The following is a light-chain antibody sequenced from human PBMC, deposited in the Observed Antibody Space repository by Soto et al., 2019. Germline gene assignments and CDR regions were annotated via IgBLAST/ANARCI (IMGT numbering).Light chain of an antibody. V-gene: IGKV1-5*01. Sequence: DIQMTQSPSTLSASIGDRVTITCRASESISGWLAWYQQKPGEAPKLLIYDASTLESGVPSRFSGSGSETHFTLTISSLQPEDFATYYCQQHYTYTWTFDQGNKVDI. CDR1: ESISGW. CDR3: QQHYTYTWT. CDR2: DAS. J-gene: IGKJ1*01.